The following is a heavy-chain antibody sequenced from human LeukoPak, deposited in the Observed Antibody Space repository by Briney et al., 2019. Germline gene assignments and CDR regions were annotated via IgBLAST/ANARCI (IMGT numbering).Heavy chain of an antibody. CDR3: ARWAPPLGWSYSSSSGAFDI. D-gene: IGHD6-13*01. V-gene: IGHV1-18*01. CDR2: ISAYNGNT. J-gene: IGHJ3*02. Sequence: ASVNVSCKASGYTCTSYGISWVRQAPGQGLEWMGWISAYNGNTNYAQKLQGRVTMTTDTSTSTAYMELRSLRSDDTAVYYCARWAPPLGWSYSSSSGAFDIWGQGTMVTVSS. CDR1: GYTCTSYG.